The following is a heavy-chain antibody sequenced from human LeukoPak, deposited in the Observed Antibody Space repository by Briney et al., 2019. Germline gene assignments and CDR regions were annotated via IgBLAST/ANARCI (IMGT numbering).Heavy chain of an antibody. V-gene: IGHV3-74*01. CDR1: GVTFGNNW. Sequence: GGALRLSCAASGVTFGNNWRCWVRQGPRGRVVWRSRINSDRGGAIYAGSVKGRFTVSRDNAKNTLYLQMNSLRAEDTAVYYCARDVPHNWFDTWGQGTLVTVSS. CDR3: ARDVPHNWFDT. J-gene: IGHJ5*02. CDR2: INSDRGGA.